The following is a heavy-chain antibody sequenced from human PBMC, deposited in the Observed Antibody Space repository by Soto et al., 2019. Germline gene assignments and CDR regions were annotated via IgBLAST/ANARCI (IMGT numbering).Heavy chain of an antibody. V-gene: IGHV1-18*01. CDR3: ARVDPGVDMATITAAVPLCVDY. Sequence: ASVKVSCKASGYTFTSYGISWVRQAPGQGLEWMGWISAYNGNTNYAQKLQGRVTMTTDTSTSTAYMELRSLRSDDTAVYYCARVDPGVDMATITAAVPLCVDYWGQGXLVTVSS. CDR1: GYTFTSYG. CDR2: ISAYNGNT. D-gene: IGHD5-12*01. J-gene: IGHJ4*02.